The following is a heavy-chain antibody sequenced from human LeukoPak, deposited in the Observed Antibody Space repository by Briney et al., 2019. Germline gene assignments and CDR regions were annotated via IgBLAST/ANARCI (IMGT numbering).Heavy chain of an antibody. CDR2: IYPGDSDT. CDR1: GYSFTNYW. CDR3: ARLEYCSGGDCYWTAPFDP. V-gene: IGHV5-51*01. J-gene: IGHJ5*02. D-gene: IGHD2-15*01. Sequence: SGESLKISCKASGYSFTNYWIGWVRQLPGKGLEWMGIIYPGDSDTRYSPSFQGQVTISADRSISTAYLQWSSLKASDTAMYYCARLEYCSGGDCYWTAPFDPWGQGTLVTVSP.